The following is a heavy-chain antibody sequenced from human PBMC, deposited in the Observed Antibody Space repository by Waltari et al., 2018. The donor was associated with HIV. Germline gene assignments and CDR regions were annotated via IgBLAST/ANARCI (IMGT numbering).Heavy chain of an antibody. Sequence: EVQLVESGGGLVQPGGSLKLSCAASGFTFSGSAMHWVRPASGKGLGGVCRIRSKANSYATAYAASVKGRFTISRDDSKNTAYLQMNSLKTEDTAVYYCTRLRHYYDSSGYFFTDVWGQGTTVTVSS. V-gene: IGHV3-73*02. CDR3: TRLRHYYDSSGYFFTDV. CDR2: IRSKANSYAT. J-gene: IGHJ6*02. CDR1: GFTFSGSA. D-gene: IGHD3-22*01.